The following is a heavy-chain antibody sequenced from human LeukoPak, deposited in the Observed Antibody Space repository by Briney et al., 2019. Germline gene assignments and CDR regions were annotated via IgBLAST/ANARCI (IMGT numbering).Heavy chain of an antibody. CDR2: IYYSGST. Sequence: PSETLSLTCAVYGGSFSGYYWSWIRQPPGKGLEWIGYIYYSGSTNYNPSLKSRVTISVDTSKNQFSLKLSSVTAADTAVYYCARTGTRWFDPWGQGTLVTVSS. CDR3: ARTGTRWFDP. D-gene: IGHD1-1*01. CDR1: GGSFSGYY. V-gene: IGHV4-59*08. J-gene: IGHJ5*02.